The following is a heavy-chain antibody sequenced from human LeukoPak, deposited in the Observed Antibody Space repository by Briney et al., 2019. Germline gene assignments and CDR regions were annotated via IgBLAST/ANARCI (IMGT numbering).Heavy chain of an antibody. D-gene: IGHD2-15*01. CDR3: TRVVVGATNWFDP. Sequence: ASVKVSCKASGYTFTNYGISWVRQAPGQGLGWMGWISANNGNTNYAQKLQGRVTMTRDTSTSTVYMELRSLTSDDTAVYYCTRVVVGATNWFDPWGQGTLVTVS. J-gene: IGHJ5*02. CDR2: ISANNGNT. V-gene: IGHV1-18*01. CDR1: GYTFTNYG.